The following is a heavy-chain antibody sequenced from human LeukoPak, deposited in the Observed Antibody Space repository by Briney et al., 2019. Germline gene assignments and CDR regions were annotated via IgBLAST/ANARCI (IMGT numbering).Heavy chain of an antibody. CDR3: ARAEEYSSSFYYYYGMDV. CDR1: GGTFSSYA. Sequence: SVKVSCKASGGTFSSYAISWVRQARGQGLEWMGRIIPILGIANYAQKFQGRVTITGDKSTSTAYMELSSLRSEDTAVYYCARAEEYSSSFYYYYGMDVWGQGTTVTVSS. D-gene: IGHD6-13*01. CDR2: IIPILGIA. V-gene: IGHV1-69*04. J-gene: IGHJ6*02.